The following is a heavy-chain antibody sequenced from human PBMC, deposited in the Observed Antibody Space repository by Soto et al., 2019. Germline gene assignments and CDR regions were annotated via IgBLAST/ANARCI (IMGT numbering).Heavy chain of an antibody. J-gene: IGHJ5*02. V-gene: IGHV4-31*03. Sequence: QVQLQESGPGLVKPSQTLSLTCTVSGGSISTGGYYGSWIRQHPGKGLEWIGYTYNSATAYYNPYLTRRVTISVDTSKNQSSLKLSSLTVADPAVYYCARDPAPWGQGALVTVSS. CDR3: ARDPAP. CDR2: TYNSATA. CDR1: GGSISTGGYY.